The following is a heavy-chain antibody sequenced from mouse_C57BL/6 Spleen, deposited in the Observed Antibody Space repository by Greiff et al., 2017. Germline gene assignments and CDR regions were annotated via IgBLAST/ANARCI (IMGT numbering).Heavy chain of an antibody. V-gene: IGHV1-81*01. D-gene: IGHD2-3*01. CDR1: GYTFTSYG. CDR2: IYPRSGNP. J-gene: IGHJ2*01. Sequence: QVQLQQPGAELARPGASVKLSCKASGYTFTSYGISWVKQRTGQGLAWIGEIYPRSGNPNYNEKFKGKATLTAAKSSSTAYMQLRSLTSEDSAVYFGARRDYDGYVDYWGQGTTLSVSS. CDR3: ARRDYDGYVDY.